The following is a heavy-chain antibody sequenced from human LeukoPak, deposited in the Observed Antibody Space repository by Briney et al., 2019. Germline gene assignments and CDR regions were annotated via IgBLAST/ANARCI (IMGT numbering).Heavy chain of an antibody. Sequence: HPGGSLRLSCAASGITFSSYGMHWVRQAPGKGLEWVSYISSSSNTIYYADSVKGRFTISRDNAKNSLYLQMNSLRAEDTAVYYCVRGTPLSYWGQGTLVTVSS. CDR2: ISSSSNTI. CDR1: GITFSSYG. J-gene: IGHJ4*02. V-gene: IGHV3-48*04. CDR3: VRGTPLSY. D-gene: IGHD1-14*01.